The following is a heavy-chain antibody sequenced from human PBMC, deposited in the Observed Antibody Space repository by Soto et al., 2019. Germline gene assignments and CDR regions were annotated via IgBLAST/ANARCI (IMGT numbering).Heavy chain of an antibody. J-gene: IGHJ4*02. CDR3: ARDFAGRDDY. CDR2: INIDGSRT. D-gene: IGHD2-15*01. Sequence: EVQLVESGGGLVQPGGSLELSFEALGFTLGNTWMHWARQAPGEGLVWVSRINIDGSRTTYADSVKGRFTISRDHAKNTLYLQMDSLRVEDTALYYCARDFAGRDDYWGQGTLVTVSS. V-gene: IGHV3-74*01. CDR1: GFTLGNTW.